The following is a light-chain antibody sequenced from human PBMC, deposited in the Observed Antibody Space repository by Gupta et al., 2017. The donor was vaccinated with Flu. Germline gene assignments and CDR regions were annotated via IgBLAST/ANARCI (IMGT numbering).Light chain of an antibody. Sequence: VTISCSGSSSNMGSKCVSGYKHRPGGAPKLLVYNDNERPSGVPDRFSGSKSGTSASLAISGLQSEDEDDYYCAAWDDSLNGLWVFGGGTQLTVL. CDR3: AAWDDSLNGLWV. CDR2: NDN. J-gene: IGLJ3*02. V-gene: IGLV1-44*01. CDR1: SSNMGSKC.